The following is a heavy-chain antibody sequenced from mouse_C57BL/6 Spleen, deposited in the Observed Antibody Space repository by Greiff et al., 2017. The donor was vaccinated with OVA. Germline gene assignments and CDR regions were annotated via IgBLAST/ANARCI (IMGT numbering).Heavy chain of an antibody. CDR3: ARRGVLGYDLYFDV. J-gene: IGHJ1*03. Sequence: VQLQQPGTELVKPGASVKLSCKASGYTFTSYWMHWVKQRPGQGLEWIGNINPSNGGTNYNEKFKSKATLTVDKSSSTAYMQLSSLTSEDSAVYYWARRGVLGYDLYFDVWGTGTTVTVSS. V-gene: IGHV1-53*01. D-gene: IGHD2-2*01. CDR2: INPSNGGT. CDR1: GYTFTSYW.